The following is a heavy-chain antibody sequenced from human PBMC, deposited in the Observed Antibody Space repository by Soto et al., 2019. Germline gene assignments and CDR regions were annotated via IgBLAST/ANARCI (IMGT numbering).Heavy chain of an antibody. CDR2: ISAYNGNT. CDR3: SRVDPGETTPFDH. V-gene: IGHV1-18*01. J-gene: IGHJ4*02. D-gene: IGHD2-15*01. CDR1: GYTFTSYY. Sequence: ASVKVSCKASGYTFTSYYISWVRQAPGQGLEWMGWISAYNGNTNYAQKLQGRVTMTRDTSTSTVYMEVSSLRSEDTAVYYCSRVDPGETTPFDHWGQGTLVTVSS.